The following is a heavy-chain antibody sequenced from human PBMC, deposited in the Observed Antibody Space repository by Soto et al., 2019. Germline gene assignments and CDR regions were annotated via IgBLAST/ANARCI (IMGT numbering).Heavy chain of an antibody. J-gene: IGHJ6*02. CDR1: GGTFSSYA. CDR2: IIPIFGTA. D-gene: IGHD1-7*01. Sequence: SVKVSCKASGGTFSSYAISWVRQAPGQGLEWMGGIIPIFGTANYAQKFQGRVTITADKSTSTAYMELSSLRSEDTAVYYCARLNWNYALYYYYGMDVWGQGTKVTVSS. CDR3: ARLNWNYALYYYYGMDV. V-gene: IGHV1-69*06.